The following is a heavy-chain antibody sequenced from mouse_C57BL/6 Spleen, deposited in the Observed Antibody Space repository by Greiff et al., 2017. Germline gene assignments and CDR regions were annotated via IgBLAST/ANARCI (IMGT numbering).Heavy chain of an antibody. CDR2: ISNLAYSI. V-gene: IGHV5-15*01. Sequence: EVQVVESGGGLVQPGGSLKLSCAASGFTFSDYGMAWVRQAPRKGPEWVAFISNLAYSIYYADTVTGRFTISKENAKNTLYLEMSSLRSEDTAMYYCARGSCARYYAMECWGQGTSVTVAS. CDR1: GFTFSDYG. D-gene: IGHD3-3*01. J-gene: IGHJ4*01. CDR3: ARGSCARYYAMEC.